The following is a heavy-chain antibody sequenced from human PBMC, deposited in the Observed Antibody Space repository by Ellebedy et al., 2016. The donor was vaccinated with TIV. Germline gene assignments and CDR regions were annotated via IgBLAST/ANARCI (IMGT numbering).Heavy chain of an antibody. D-gene: IGHD3-22*01. Sequence: SETLSPTXAVYGGSFSGYYWSWIRQPPGKGLEWIGEINHSGSTNYNPSLKSRVTIPVDTSKNQFSLKLSSVAAADTAVYYCARGARSGYYDSSGYTRWYYWGQGTLVTVSS. CDR3: ARGARSGYYDSSGYTRWYY. V-gene: IGHV4-34*01. CDR1: GGSFSGYY. J-gene: IGHJ4*02. CDR2: INHSGST.